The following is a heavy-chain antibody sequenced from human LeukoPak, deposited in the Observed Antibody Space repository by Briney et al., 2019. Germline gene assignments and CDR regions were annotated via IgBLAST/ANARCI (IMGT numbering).Heavy chain of an antibody. CDR1: GGSISSSSYY. Sequence: PSETLSLTCTVSGGSISSSSYYWGWIRQPPGKGLEWIGSIYYSGSTYYNPSLKSRVTMSVDTSKNQFSLKLRSVTAADTAVYYCARAGYYYDSSAYAIDYWGQGTLVTVSS. J-gene: IGHJ4*02. CDR3: ARAGYYYDSSAYAIDY. V-gene: IGHV4-39*07. CDR2: IYYSGST. D-gene: IGHD3-22*01.